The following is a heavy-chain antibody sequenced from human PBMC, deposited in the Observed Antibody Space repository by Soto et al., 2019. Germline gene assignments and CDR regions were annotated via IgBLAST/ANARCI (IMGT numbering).Heavy chain of an antibody. CDR2: IYHTGST. Sequence: QVQLQESGPGLVKPSGTLSPTCAVSGGSINHNNWWRWVRQSPGKGLEWFGDIYHTGSTNYNPSLARRVTMLVDKSVNQTSVKVASVTDTDTAVYYCGRGGLSRLRGVRGSNNMDVWGQGPTVTVSS. J-gene: IGHJ6*02. CDR3: GRGGLSRLRGVRGSNNMDV. D-gene: IGHD3-10*01. V-gene: IGHV4-4*02. CDR1: GGSINHNNW.